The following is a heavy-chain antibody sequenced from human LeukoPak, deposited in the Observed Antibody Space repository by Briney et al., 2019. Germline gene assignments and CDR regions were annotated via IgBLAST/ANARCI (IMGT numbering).Heavy chain of an antibody. V-gene: IGHV5-51*01. CDR3: ARRRDGYNIDY. Sequence: GESLKISCKGSGYSFNNYWIAWVRQMPGKGLEWMGIIYPGDSDTKYSPSFQGQVTFSADKFISTAYLQWSSLKASDTAMYYCARRRDGYNIDYWGQGTLVTVSS. CDR2: IYPGDSDT. D-gene: IGHD5-24*01. J-gene: IGHJ4*02. CDR1: GYSFNNYW.